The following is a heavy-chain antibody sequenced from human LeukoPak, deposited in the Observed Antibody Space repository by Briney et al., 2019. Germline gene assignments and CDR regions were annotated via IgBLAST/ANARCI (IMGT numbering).Heavy chain of an antibody. CDR3: ARETWEMATIH. V-gene: IGHV3-53*01. CDR1: GFTVSSNY. CDR2: IYSGGST. D-gene: IGHD5-24*01. J-gene: IGHJ4*02. Sequence: GGSLRLSCAASGFTVSSNYMSWVRQAPGKGLEWVSVIYSGGSTYYADTVKGRFTISRDNSKNTLYLQMNSPRAEDTAVYYCARETWEMATIHWGQGTLVTVSS.